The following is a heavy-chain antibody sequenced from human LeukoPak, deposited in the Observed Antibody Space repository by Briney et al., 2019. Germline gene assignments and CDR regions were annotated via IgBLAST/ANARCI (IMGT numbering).Heavy chain of an antibody. CDR1: GYSISSGYY. D-gene: IGHD1-26*01. CDR3: ARVNSASSFDY. Sequence: PSETLSLTCAVSGYSISSGYYWGWIRQPPGKGLEWIGSIYHTGNTYYNPSLKSRVTISEDTPKNHFSLKLSSVTAADTAVYYGARVNSASSFDYWGQGTLVTVSS. CDR2: IYHTGNT. J-gene: IGHJ4*02. V-gene: IGHV4-38-2*01.